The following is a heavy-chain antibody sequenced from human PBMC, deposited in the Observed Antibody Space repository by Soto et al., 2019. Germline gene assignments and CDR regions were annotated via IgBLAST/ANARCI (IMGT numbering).Heavy chain of an antibody. D-gene: IGHD3-3*01. CDR3: ARWSYLDY. CDR2: ISGSDGKT. V-gene: IGHV3-23*01. J-gene: IGHJ4*02. Sequence: GGSLRLSCAASGFSFGSYALSWVRQAPGKGLEWVSTISGSDGKTFYADSVKGRFSISRGTSQNTLYLQMNSLRADDTAIYYCARWSYLDYWGQGTRVTVSS. CDR1: GFSFGSYA.